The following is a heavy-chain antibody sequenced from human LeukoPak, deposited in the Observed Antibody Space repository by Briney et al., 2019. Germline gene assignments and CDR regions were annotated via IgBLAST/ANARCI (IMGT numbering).Heavy chain of an antibody. CDR1: RFTFSNYE. D-gene: IGHD1-1*01. CDR3: VIMGVEPSNWYFDL. V-gene: IGHV3-48*03. CDR2: ISATGGGDTI. J-gene: IGHJ2*01. Sequence: PGGSLRLSCAASRFTFSNYEMNWVRQAPGKGLEWLSYISATGGGDTIYYADSVRGRFTISRDNPRNSLYLQMNSLRAEDTAVYYCVIMGVEPSNWYFDLWGRGTLVTVSS.